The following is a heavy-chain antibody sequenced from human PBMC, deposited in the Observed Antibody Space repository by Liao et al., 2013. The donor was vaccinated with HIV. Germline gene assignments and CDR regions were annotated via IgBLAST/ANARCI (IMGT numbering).Heavy chain of an antibody. D-gene: IGHD1-26*01. V-gene: IGHV4-30-4*08. Sequence: QVQLQESGPGLVKPSQTLSLTCSVSGGSITTDDYYWSWIRQPPGKGLECIGEINHSGYTNYNPSLKSRLTMSLDTSKNQFSLRLSSVTAADTAVYYCARGGADYMDVWGKGTTVTVSS. J-gene: IGHJ6*03. CDR2: INHSGYT. CDR1: GGSITTDDYY. CDR3: ARGGADYMDV.